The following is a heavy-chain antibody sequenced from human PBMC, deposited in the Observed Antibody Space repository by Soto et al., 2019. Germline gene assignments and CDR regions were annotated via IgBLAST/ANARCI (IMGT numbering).Heavy chain of an antibody. CDR2: IIPIFGTA. Sequence: QVQLVQSGAEVKKPGSSVKVSCKASGGTFSSYAISWVRQAPGQGLEWMGGIIPIFGTANYAQKFQGRVTITADEPTSTAYMELSSLRAEDTAGDYCAMGYSGYVLDYWGQGTLVTVSS. CDR1: GGTFSSYA. D-gene: IGHD5-12*01. J-gene: IGHJ4*02. CDR3: AMGYSGYVLDY. V-gene: IGHV1-69*01.